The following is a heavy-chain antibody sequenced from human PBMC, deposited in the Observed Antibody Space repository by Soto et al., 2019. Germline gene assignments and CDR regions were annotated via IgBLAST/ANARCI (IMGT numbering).Heavy chain of an antibody. CDR1: GGSISSYY. J-gene: IGHJ5*02. CDR3: ARDRRYYGSGSFTGGFDP. Sequence: PSETLSLTCTVSGGSISSYYWSWIRQPPGKGLEWIGYIYYSGSTNYNPSLKSRVTISVDTSKNQFSLKLSSVTAADTAVYYCARDRRYYGSGSFTGGFDPWGQGTLVTAPQ. CDR2: IYYSGST. D-gene: IGHD3-10*01. V-gene: IGHV4-59*01.